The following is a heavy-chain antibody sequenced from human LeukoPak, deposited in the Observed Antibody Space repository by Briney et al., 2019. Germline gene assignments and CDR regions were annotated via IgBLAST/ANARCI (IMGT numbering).Heavy chain of an antibody. D-gene: IGHD5-12*01. Sequence: ASVKVSCKASGYTFTSYYMHWVRQAPGQGLEWMGIINPSGGSTSYAQKFQGRVTMTRDTSTSTVYMELSSPRSEDTAVYYCARRYSGYDSPYYFDYWGQGTLVTVSS. CDR3: ARRYSGYDSPYYFDY. CDR1: GYTFTSYY. CDR2: INPSGGST. J-gene: IGHJ4*02. V-gene: IGHV1-46*01.